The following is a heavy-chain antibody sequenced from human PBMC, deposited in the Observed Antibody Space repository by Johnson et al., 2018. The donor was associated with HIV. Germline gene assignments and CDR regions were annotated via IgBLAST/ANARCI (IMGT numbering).Heavy chain of an antibody. V-gene: IGHV3-30*02. Sequence: QVQLVESGGGVVQPGGSLRLSCAASGFTFSSYGMHWVHQAPGKGLEWVAFIRYDGSNKYYADSVKGRFTISRDNSKNTLYLQMNSLRVEDTAVYYCAKDIRLVSAYYDILSGNSFDAFDIWGQGTMVTVSS. J-gene: IGHJ3*02. CDR1: GFTFSSYG. CDR2: IRYDGSNK. D-gene: IGHD3-9*01. CDR3: AKDIRLVSAYYDILSGNSFDAFDI.